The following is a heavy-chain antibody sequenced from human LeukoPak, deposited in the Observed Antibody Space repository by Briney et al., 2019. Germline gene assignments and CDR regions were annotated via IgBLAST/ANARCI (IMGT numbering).Heavy chain of an antibody. CDR3: ARACRAAAGNYFDD. V-gene: IGHV3-23*01. CDR1: GFTFRSYA. D-gene: IGHD6-13*01. J-gene: IGHJ4*02. Sequence: GGALRLSCAASGFTFRSYAMSWVRQAPGKGLEWVSAISGSGGSTYYADSVKGRFTISRDNFKNKLDLQMKSLRAEDTAVYDCARACRAAAGNYFDDWGQGTLVTVSS. CDR2: ISGSGGST.